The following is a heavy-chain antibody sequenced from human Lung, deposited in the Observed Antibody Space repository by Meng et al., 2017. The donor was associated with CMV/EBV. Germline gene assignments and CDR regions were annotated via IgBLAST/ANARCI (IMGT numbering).Heavy chain of an antibody. CDR1: GYTFTSYA. CDR2: INGGNGKT. J-gene: IGHJ4*02. Sequence: VQRVQSGAEVKRPGASVKVSCKASGYTFTSYAIHWVRQAPGQRLEWMGWINGGNGKTKYSQKFQGRVTITRDTSASTAYMELSSLRSEDTAVYYCARDVVVPAALTVRIDYWGQGTLVTVSS. CDR3: ARDVVVPAALTVRIDY. D-gene: IGHD2-2*01. V-gene: IGHV1-3*01.